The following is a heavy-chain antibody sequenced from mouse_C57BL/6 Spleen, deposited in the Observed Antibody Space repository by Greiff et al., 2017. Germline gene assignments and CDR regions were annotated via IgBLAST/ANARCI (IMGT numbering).Heavy chain of an antibody. Sequence: QVQLQQPGAELVKPGASVKLSCKASGYTFTSYWMHRVKQRPGQGLEWIGMIHPNSGSTNYNEKFKSKATLTVDKSSSTAYMQLSSLTSEDSAVYYCAREGYYDYDDVGGAMDYWGQGTSVTVSS. CDR2: IHPNSGST. CDR3: AREGYYDYDDVGGAMDY. D-gene: IGHD2-4*01. V-gene: IGHV1-64*01. J-gene: IGHJ4*01. CDR1: GYTFTSYW.